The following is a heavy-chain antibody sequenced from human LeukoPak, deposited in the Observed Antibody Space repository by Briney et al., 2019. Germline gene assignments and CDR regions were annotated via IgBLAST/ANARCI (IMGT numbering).Heavy chain of an antibody. D-gene: IGHD5-24*01. CDR3: ARTQMTNYYMDV. CDR1: GYTFTGYY. CDR2: INPNSGGT. Sequence: ASVKVSCKASGYTFTGYYMHWVRQAPGQGLEWMGWINPNSGGTNYAQKFQGRVTMTRDTSTSTVYMELSSLRSEDTAVYYCARTQMTNYYMDVWGKGTTVTVSS. J-gene: IGHJ6*03. V-gene: IGHV1-2*02.